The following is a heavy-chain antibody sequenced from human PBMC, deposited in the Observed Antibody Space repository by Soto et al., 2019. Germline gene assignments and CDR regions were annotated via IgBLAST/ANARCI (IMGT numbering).Heavy chain of an antibody. CDR2: INPNSGGT. CDR1: GYTFTGYY. D-gene: IGHD6-13*01. CDR3: ARRIAAAAARGMDV. Sequence: QVQLVQSGAEVKKPGASVKVSCKASGYTFTGYYMHWVRQAPGQGLEWMGWINPNSGGTNYAQKFHVWVTMTRDTSIITADLELSRLRSVDTAVYYCARRIAAAAARGMDVWGQGTTVTVSS. V-gene: IGHV1-2*04. J-gene: IGHJ6*02.